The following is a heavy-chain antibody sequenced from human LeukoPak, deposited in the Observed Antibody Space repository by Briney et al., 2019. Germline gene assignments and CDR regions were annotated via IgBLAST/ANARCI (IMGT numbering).Heavy chain of an antibody. CDR3: ARESARGSWPDY. J-gene: IGHJ4*02. CDR1: GYSFSGYY. CDR2: IKPNSGAT. Sequence: ASVKVSCKASGYSFSGYYLHWVRQAPGQGLEWMGRIKPNSGATDYAQKFQDRVTMTRDTSTGTAYMEVSRLRSGETAVYYCARESARGSWPDYWGQGTLVTVSS. V-gene: IGHV1-2*06. D-gene: IGHD6-13*01.